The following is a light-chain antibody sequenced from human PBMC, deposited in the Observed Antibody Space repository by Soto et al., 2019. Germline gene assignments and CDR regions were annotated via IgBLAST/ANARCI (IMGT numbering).Light chain of an antibody. CDR3: SSYTSRSIYV. CDR2: EVS. CDR1: RRDVGGYNY. Sequence: QSALPQPGSISRSPEHSITISCTGTRRDVGGYNYVCWYQQHPGKAPKLMIYEVSNRPSGVSNRFSGSKSGNTASLTISGLQAEDEADYYCSSYTSRSIYVLGTGTKVTVL. V-gene: IGLV2-14*01. J-gene: IGLJ1*01.